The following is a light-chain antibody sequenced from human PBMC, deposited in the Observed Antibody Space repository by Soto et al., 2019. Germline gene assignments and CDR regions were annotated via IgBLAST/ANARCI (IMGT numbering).Light chain of an antibody. CDR3: QQAASFPIT. CDR1: QGIYTW. CDR2: TAS. Sequence: DIQMTQSPSSVSASVGDRVTITCRASQGIYTWLAWYQQKPGKAPNLLIYTASSLQSGVPSRFSGTGSGTEFTLTINNLQPEDFATYSGQQAASFPITFGQGTRLEIK. V-gene: IGKV1-12*01. J-gene: IGKJ5*01.